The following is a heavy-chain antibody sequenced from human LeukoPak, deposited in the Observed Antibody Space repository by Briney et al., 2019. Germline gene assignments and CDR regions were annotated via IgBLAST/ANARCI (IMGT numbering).Heavy chain of an antibody. CDR3: AKAFTSYWYFDL. CDR2: IGGGAGST. CDR1: GSTFSSYA. D-gene: IGHD2/OR15-2a*01. Sequence: GSLRLSCAASGSTFSSYAMNWVRQTPGKGLEWVSSIGGGAGSTYYYADSVKGRFTISRDNSKNTLYLQMNSLRAEDTAVYYCAKAFTSYWYFDLWGRGTLVTVSS. V-gene: IGHV3-23*01. J-gene: IGHJ2*01.